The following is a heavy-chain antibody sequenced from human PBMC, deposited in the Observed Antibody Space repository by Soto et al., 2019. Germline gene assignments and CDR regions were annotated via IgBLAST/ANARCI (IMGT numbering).Heavy chain of an antibody. V-gene: IGHV4-59*01. CDR3: ARDDNYGSGPV. Sequence: SETLSLTCTVSGGSISSYYWSWIRQPPGKGLEWIGYIYYSGSTNYNPSLKSRVTISVDTSKNQFSLKLSSVTAADAAVYYCARDDNYGSGPVWGQGTTVTVSS. D-gene: IGHD3-10*01. J-gene: IGHJ6*02. CDR1: GGSISSYY. CDR2: IYYSGST.